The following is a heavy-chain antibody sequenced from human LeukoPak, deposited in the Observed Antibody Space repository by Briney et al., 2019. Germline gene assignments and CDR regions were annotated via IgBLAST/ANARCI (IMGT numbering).Heavy chain of an antibody. V-gene: IGHV3-53*01. J-gene: IGHJ3*02. CDR1: GFTVSSNY. D-gene: IGHD3-10*01. Sequence: GGSLRLSCAASGFTVSSNYMSWVRQAPGKGLEWVSVIYRGGSTYYADSVKGRFTISRDSSKNTVFLQMNSLRAEDTAVYYCAKDILDYYGSGSYFDAFDIWGQGTMVTVSS. CDR2: IYRGGST. CDR3: AKDILDYYGSGSYFDAFDI.